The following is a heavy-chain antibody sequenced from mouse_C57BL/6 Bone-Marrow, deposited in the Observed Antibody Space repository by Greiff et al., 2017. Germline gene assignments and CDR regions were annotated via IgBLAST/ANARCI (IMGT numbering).Heavy chain of an antibody. CDR2: ISSGSSTI. J-gene: IGHJ2*01. Sequence: EVTVVESGGGLVKPGGSLKLSCAASGFTFSDYGMHWVRQAPEKGLEWVAYISSGSSTIYYADTVKGRFTISRDNAKNTLFLQMTSLRSEDTAMYYCAILYDGYFDYWGQGTTLTVSS. CDR3: AILYDGYFDY. CDR1: GFTFSDYG. D-gene: IGHD2-3*01. V-gene: IGHV5-17*01.